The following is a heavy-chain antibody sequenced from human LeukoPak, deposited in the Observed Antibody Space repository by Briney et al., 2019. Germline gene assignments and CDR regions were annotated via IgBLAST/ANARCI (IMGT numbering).Heavy chain of an antibody. CDR2: INPNSGDT. D-gene: IGHD2-21*01. Sequence: ASVKVSCQASGCTFTDYYVHWVRPPPGQGLAWVGWINPNSGDTNFAQKFQGRVTETRDTSISAAYMELSRLRSDDTAVYYCARYYSTYYYFDYWGQGTLVTVSS. CDR1: GCTFTDYY. J-gene: IGHJ4*02. V-gene: IGHV1-2*02. CDR3: ARYYSTYYYFDY.